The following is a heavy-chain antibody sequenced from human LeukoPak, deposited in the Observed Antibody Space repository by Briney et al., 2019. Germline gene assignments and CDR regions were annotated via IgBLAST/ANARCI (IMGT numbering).Heavy chain of an antibody. V-gene: IGHV3-23*01. D-gene: IGHD2-2*01. CDR1: GFTFSSYG. Sequence: GGSLRLSCAASGFTFSSYGMHWVRQAPGKGLEWDSAISGSGGSTYYADSVKGRFTISRDNSKNTLYLQMNSLRAEDTAVYYCSGCSSTSCYVSWSYFDYWGQGTLVTVSS. J-gene: IGHJ4*02. CDR3: SGCSSTSCYVSWSYFDY. CDR2: ISGSGGST.